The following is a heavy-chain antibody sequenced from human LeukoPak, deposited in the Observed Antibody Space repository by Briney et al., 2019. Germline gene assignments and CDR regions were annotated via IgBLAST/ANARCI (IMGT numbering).Heavy chain of an antibody. J-gene: IGHJ4*02. CDR3: AKVDGYYDILTGYYRRGDYFDY. D-gene: IGHD3-9*01. CDR2: IRYDGSNK. Sequence: GGSLRLSCAASGFTFSSYGMHWVRQAPGKGLEWVAFIRYDGSNKYYADSVKGRFTISRDNSKNTLYLQMNSLRAEDTAVYYCAKVDGYYDILTGYYRRGDYFDYWGQGTLVTVSS. V-gene: IGHV3-30*02. CDR1: GFTFSSYG.